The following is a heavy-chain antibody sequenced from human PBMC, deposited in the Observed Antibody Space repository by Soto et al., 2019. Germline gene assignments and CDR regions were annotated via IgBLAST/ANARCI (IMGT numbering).Heavy chain of an antibody. CDR2: IYSGGST. CDR3: ARDQLAVAGFDY. D-gene: IGHD6-19*01. J-gene: IGHJ4*02. CDR1: GFTVSSNY. Sequence: GGSLRLSCAASGFTVSSNYMSWVRQAPGKGLEWVSVIYSGGSTYYADSVKGRFTISRDNSKNTLYLQMNSLRAEDTAVYYCARDQLAVAGFDYWGQGTLVTVSS. V-gene: IGHV3-66*01.